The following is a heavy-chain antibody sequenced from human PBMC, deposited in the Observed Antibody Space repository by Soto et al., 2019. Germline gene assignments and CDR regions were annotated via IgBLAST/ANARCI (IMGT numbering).Heavy chain of an antibody. CDR1: GGTFSDFT. Sequence: QVQLVQSGAELRKPGSSVKVSCKASGGTFSDFTINWVRQAPGQRLEWMGGIIPIFDTANYAEKFQGRVTITADESTSTSFMEVSSLRSEDTPVYYCARNGTQTGSSYGMDVWGQGPMVNVSS. J-gene: IGHJ6*02. D-gene: IGHD1-1*01. V-gene: IGHV1-69*01. CDR3: ARNGTQTGSSYGMDV. CDR2: IIPIFDTA.